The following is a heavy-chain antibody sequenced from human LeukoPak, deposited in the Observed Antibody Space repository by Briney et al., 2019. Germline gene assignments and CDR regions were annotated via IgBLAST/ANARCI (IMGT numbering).Heavy chain of an antibody. CDR3: ARDNRYSSPSLGDAFDI. D-gene: IGHD6-6*01. J-gene: IGHJ3*02. CDR1: GFTFSSYG. CDR2: IWYDGSNK. Sequence: GGSLRLSSAASGFTFSSYGMHWVRQAPGKGLEWVAVIWYDGSNKYYADSVKGRFTISRDNSKNTLYLQMNSLRAEDTAVYYCARDNRYSSPSLGDAFDIWGQGTMVTVSS. V-gene: IGHV3-33*01.